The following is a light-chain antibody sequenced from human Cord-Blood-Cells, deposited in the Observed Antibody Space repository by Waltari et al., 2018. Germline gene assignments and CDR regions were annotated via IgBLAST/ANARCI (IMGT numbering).Light chain of an antibody. J-gene: IGKJ1*01. CDR1: QSISSW. V-gene: IGKV1-5*03. CDR3: QQYNSYCT. CDR2: KAS. Sequence: DIQMTQSPSTLSASVGDRVTITCRASQSISSWLACYQQKPGKAAKHLIYKASSLEGGVPSRFSGSGSGTEFTLNISSLQPDEFATYYCQQYNSYCTFGQVTKVEI.